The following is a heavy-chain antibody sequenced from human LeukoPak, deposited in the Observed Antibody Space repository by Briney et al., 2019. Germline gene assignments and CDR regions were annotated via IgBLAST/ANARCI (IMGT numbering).Heavy chain of an antibody. CDR1: EFTFSSYG. J-gene: IGHJ6*02. D-gene: IGHD2-2*02. CDR2: ISYDGSNK. V-gene: IGHV3-30*18. CDR3: AKDGPGPAAIVVYYYYGMDV. Sequence: GGSLRLSCAASEFTFSSYGMHWVRQAPGKGLEWVAVISYDGSNKYYADSVKGRFTISRDNSKNTLYLQMNSLRAEDTAVYYCAKDGPGPAAIVVYYYYGMDVWGQGTTVTVSS.